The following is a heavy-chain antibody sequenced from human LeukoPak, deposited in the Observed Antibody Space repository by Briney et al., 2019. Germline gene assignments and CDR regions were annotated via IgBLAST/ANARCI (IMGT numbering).Heavy chain of an antibody. V-gene: IGHV3-33*01. Sequence: GGSLRLSCAASDFTFSNYGMHWVRQAPGKGLEWVAVIWYDGSNKYYTDSVKGRFTISRDNSKNTLYLQMNSLRAEDTAVYYSARDFRGSGITDGGFDLWGRGTLVTVSS. D-gene: IGHD6-13*01. CDR3: ARDFRGSGITDGGFDL. J-gene: IGHJ2*01. CDR2: IWYDGSNK. CDR1: DFTFSNYG.